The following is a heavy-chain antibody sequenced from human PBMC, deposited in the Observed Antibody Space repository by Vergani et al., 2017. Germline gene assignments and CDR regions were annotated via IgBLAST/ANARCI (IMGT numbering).Heavy chain of an antibody. CDR1: GFTFSSYS. V-gene: IGHV3-21*01. Sequence: EVQLVESGGGLVKPGGSLRLSCAASGFTFSSYSMNWVRQAPGKGLEWVSSISSSSSYIYYADSVKGRFTISRDNAKTSLYLQMNSLRAEDTAVYYCARGGAGNYGMDVWGQGTTVTVSS. CDR3: ARGGAGNYGMDV. CDR2: ISSSSSYI. J-gene: IGHJ6*02.